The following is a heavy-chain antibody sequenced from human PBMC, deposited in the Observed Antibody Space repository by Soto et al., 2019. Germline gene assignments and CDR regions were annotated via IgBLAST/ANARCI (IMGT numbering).Heavy chain of an antibody. CDR3: ARVVRLMLYSDY. Sequence: GGSLRLSCAASGFTFSDYYMSWIRQAPGKGLEWVSYIGPSSSYTNYADSVKGRFTISRDNAKNSLYLQMNSLRAEDTAVYYCARVVRLMLYSDYWGQGTLVTVPQ. J-gene: IGHJ4*02. CDR1: GFTFSDYY. V-gene: IGHV3-11*06. CDR2: IGPSSSYT. D-gene: IGHD2-8*01.